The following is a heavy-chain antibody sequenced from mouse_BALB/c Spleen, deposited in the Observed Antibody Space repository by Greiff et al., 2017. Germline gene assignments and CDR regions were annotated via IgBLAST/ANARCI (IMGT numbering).Heavy chain of an antibody. V-gene: IGHV1-4*01. CDR2: INPSSGYT. CDR1: GYTFTSFT. CDR3: ARSTTVVYFDY. D-gene: IGHD1-1*01. Sequence: QVQLQQSGAELARPGASVKMSCKASGYTFTSFTMHWVKQRPGQGLEWIGYINPSSGYTNYNQKFKDKATLTADKSSSTAYMQLSSLTSEDSAVYYCARSTTVVYFDYWGQGTTLTVSS. J-gene: IGHJ2*01.